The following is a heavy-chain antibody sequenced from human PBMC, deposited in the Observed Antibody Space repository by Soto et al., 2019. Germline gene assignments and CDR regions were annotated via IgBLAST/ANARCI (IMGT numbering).Heavy chain of an antibody. D-gene: IGHD3-22*01. CDR3: ARATVVVIYGGYYYYAMDA. CDR2: IIPMFGTP. Sequence: QVQLVQSGAEVKKPGSSVKVSCKASAGTFSSYAMNWVRQAPGQGLEWMGRIIPMFGTPNYTQKFQGRVTXTXDXXTRTAYMELSSLRSEDTAVYFCARATVVVIYGGYYYYAMDAWGQGTTVSVS. CDR1: AGTFSSYA. V-gene: IGHV1-69*15. J-gene: IGHJ6*02.